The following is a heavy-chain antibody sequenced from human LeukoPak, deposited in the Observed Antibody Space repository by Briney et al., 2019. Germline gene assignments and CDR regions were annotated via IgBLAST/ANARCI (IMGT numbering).Heavy chain of an antibody. V-gene: IGHV4-4*07. Sequence: PSGTLSLTCTVSGFSISRYCLSWIRQPAGRGLEWVACIYSSRTTNYNPSLKNRVIMSVDTSKNQFSLKLSSVTAADTAVYYCARGGSSAAAVFDYWGQGTLVTVSS. CDR3: ARGGSSAAAVFDY. CDR1: GFSISRYC. J-gene: IGHJ4*02. D-gene: IGHD6-13*01. CDR2: IYSSRTT.